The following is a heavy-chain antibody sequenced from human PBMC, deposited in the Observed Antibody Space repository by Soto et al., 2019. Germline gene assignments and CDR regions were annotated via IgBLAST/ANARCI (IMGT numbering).Heavy chain of an antibody. V-gene: IGHV4-4*02. CDR2: ISHSGTT. J-gene: IGHJ4*02. D-gene: IGHD5-12*01. CDR3: ARDEDGDGYKFFDC. CDR1: GGSISSNYL. Sequence: PSETLSLTCDVSGGSISSNYLWTWVRQPPGKGLEWIGEISHSGTTNYSPSLKSRVTISVDKSKNQFSLKLSSVIAADTAIYYCARDEDGDGYKFFDCWGQGALVT.